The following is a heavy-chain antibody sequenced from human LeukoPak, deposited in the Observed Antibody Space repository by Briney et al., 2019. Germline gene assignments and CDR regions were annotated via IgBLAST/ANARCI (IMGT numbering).Heavy chain of an antibody. CDR1: GFTFSSYW. D-gene: IGHD1-26*01. CDR3: ARDGSGDAETYYFDC. CDR2: IKQDGSEK. J-gene: IGHJ4*02. V-gene: IGHV3-7*01. Sequence: QTGGSLRLSCAASGFTFSSYWMSWVRQAPGKGLEWVANIKQDGSEKYYVDSVKGRFTISRDNAKNSLYLQMNSLRAEDTAVYYCARDGSGDAETYYFDCWGQGTLVTVSS.